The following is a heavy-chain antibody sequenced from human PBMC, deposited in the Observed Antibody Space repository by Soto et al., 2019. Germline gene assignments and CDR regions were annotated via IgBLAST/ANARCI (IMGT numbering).Heavy chain of an antibody. D-gene: IGHD6-6*01. CDR2: IYHSGST. Sequence: TSETLSLTCTVSGGSISSGGYYWSWIRQHPGKGLEWIGYIYHSGSTHYIPSLKSRVTISVDTSKNHFSLKLSSVAAADTAVYYCARTSSSSDAFDVWGQGTMVTVSS. CDR1: GGSISSGGYY. V-gene: IGHV4-31*03. J-gene: IGHJ3*01. CDR3: ARTSSSSDAFDV.